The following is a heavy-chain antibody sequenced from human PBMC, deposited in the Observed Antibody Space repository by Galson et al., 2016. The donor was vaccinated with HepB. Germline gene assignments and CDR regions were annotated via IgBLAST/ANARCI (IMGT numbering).Heavy chain of an antibody. Sequence: SVKVSCKASGYTLTGYYVHWVRQTPGQGLEWLGRINPKNGGTNYAEKFQGRATMTRDTSMNAAFMELKRLRSDDTAVYYCAIPWELRYVEWGFTTLDMWGQGTIVTVSS. J-gene: IGHJ3*02. CDR2: INPKNGGT. V-gene: IGHV1-2*02. CDR3: AIPWELRYVEWGFTTLDM. CDR1: GYTLTGYY. D-gene: IGHD3-9*01.